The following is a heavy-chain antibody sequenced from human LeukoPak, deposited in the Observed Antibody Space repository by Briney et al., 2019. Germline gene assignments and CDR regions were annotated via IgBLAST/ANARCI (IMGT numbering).Heavy chain of an antibody. Sequence: GASVKVSCKASGGTFSSYAISWVRQAPGQGLEWMGWIIPIFGTANYAQKFQGRVTITTDESTSTAYMELSSLRSEDTAEYYCARDSGSRLFDYWGQGTLVTVSS. J-gene: IGHJ4*02. CDR2: IIPIFGTA. V-gene: IGHV1-69*05. D-gene: IGHD1-26*01. CDR1: GGTFSSYA. CDR3: ARDSGSRLFDY.